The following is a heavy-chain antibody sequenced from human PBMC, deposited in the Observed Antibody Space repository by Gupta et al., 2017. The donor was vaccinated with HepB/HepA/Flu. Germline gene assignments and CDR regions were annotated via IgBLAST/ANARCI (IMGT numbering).Heavy chain of an antibody. CDR1: GLPFSRYS. J-gene: IGHJ6*02. CDR3: ARDQPSLSDNDYYYGMDV. V-gene: IGHV3-21*01. D-gene: IGHD5-24*01. CDR2: ISSSSSYI. Sequence: EVKLVESGGGLVKPGGSLRLSCAASGLPFSRYSMNWVRQSQGKGLEWVSSISSSSSYIYYADSVKGRFTISRDNAKNSLYLQMNSLRAEDTALYYCARDQPSLSDNDYYYGMDVWGQGTTVTVSS.